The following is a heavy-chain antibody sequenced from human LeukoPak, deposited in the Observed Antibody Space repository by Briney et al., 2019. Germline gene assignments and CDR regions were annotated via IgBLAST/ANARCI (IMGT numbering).Heavy chain of an antibody. CDR3: ASTRVSGFDI. D-gene: IGHD5/OR15-5a*01. J-gene: IGHJ3*02. Sequence: PGGSLRLSCAASGFTFSSYSMNWVRQAPGKGLEWVSYISSSSSTIYYADSVKGRFTISRDDAKNSLYLQMNSLRDEDTAVYYCASTRVSGFDIWGQGTMVTVSS. V-gene: IGHV3-48*02. CDR1: GFTFSSYS. CDR2: ISSSSSTI.